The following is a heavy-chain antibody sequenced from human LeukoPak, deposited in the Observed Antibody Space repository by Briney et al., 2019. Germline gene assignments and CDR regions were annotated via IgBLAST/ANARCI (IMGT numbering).Heavy chain of an antibody. J-gene: IGHJ4*02. CDR2: IYYSGST. CDR1: GGSISSSTYY. V-gene: IGHV4-39*07. D-gene: IGHD1-14*01. Sequence: SETLSLTCTVSGGSISSSTYYWGWIRQPPGKGLEWIGNIYYSGSTYYNPSLKSRVTISVDTSKNHFSLKLNSVTAADTAVYYCARLGMNHPPFDYWGQGTLVTVSS. CDR3: ARLGMNHPPFDY.